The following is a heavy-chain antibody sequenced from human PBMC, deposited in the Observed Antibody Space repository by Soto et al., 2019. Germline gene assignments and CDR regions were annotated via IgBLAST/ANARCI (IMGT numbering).Heavy chain of an antibody. D-gene: IGHD3-10*01. CDR2: INHSGST. J-gene: IGHJ5*02. V-gene: IGHV4-34*01. CDR3: ARAYYYGSGSYFPFDAFNP. Sequence: SATPSLTSAVYGGSFSGYYWSWTRPHQGKGLEWIGEINHSGSTNYNPSLKSRVTISVDTSKNQFSLKLSSVTAADTAVYYCARAYYYGSGSYFPFDAFNPWGQGTLVTVSS. CDR1: GGSFSGYY.